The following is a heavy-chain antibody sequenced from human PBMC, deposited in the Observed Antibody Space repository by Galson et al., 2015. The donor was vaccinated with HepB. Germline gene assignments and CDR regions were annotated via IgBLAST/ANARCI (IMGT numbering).Heavy chain of an antibody. D-gene: IGHD4-17*01. CDR3: ARRRSVTPFHYWYFDL. V-gene: IGHV5-51*01. CDR2: IYPGDSDT. CDR1: GYSFTSYW. J-gene: IGHJ2*01. Sequence: QSGAEVKKPGESLKISCKGSGYSFTSYWIGWVRQMPGKGLEWMGNIYPGDSDTRYSPSLQGQVTISADKSISTAYLQWNSLKASDTAMYYCARRRSVTPFHYWYFDLWGRGTLVTVSS.